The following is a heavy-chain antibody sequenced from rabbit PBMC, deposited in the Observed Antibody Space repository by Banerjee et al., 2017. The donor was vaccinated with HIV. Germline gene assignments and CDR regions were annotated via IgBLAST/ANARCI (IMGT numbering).Heavy chain of an antibody. J-gene: IGHJ4*01. CDR1: EFSLSIYE. CDR3: ARDRDTGTAYYFDL. D-gene: IGHD7-1*01. Sequence: QSLEESGGDLVKPGAFLTLTCTASEFSLSIYEVCRVRQAPGKGLEWIACSYTGSSGVIYYASWAKGRFTISKTSSTTVTLQMTSLTVADTATYFCARDRDTGTAYYFDLWGPGTLVTVS. CDR2: SYTGSSGVI. V-gene: IGHV1S40*01.